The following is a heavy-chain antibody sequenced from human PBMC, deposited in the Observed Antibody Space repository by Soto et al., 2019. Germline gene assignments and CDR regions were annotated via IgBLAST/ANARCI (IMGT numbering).Heavy chain of an antibody. V-gene: IGHV4-59*01. J-gene: IGHJ4*02. CDR3: AREGNLGRWLQPLDF. CDR2: IHYNGNT. D-gene: IGHD5-12*01. CDR1: GDSISAYS. Sequence: QVQLQVSGPGLVKPSETLSLTCTVSGDSISAYSWSWVRQPPGQGLEWIGNIHYNGNTKYNPSLKSRVTMTPDTSKNQFSLRLISVTAADTAKYFCAREGNLGRWLQPLDFWGQGTLVTVSS.